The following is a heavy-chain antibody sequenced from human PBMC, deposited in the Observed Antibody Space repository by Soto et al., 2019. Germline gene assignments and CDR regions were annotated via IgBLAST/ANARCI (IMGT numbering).Heavy chain of an antibody. D-gene: IGHD3-3*01. V-gene: IGHV4-59*13. Sequence: QVPLQESGPGLVKPSETLSLTCTVSGDSMSPFYWNWIRQSPGKGLEWIGYIYYSGNTNYNPSLKSRVATSVGTYKNQFYLKLSSVTAADTALYYCARGVYDYWSGYYAGSGLAVWGQGNTVTVSS. CDR3: ARGVYDYWSGYYAGSGLAV. CDR1: GDSMSPFY. J-gene: IGHJ6*02. CDR2: IYYSGNT.